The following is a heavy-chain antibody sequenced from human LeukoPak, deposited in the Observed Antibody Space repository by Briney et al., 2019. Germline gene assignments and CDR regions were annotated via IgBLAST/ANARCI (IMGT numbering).Heavy chain of an antibody. D-gene: IGHD3-10*01. V-gene: IGHV1-46*01. CDR2: INPSGGST. CDR3: AREVTMVRGVLGAFDI. CDR1: GYTFTSYY. J-gene: IGHJ3*02. Sequence: GASGKVSCKASGYTFTSYYMHWVRQAPGQGLEWMGIINPSGGSTSYAQKFQGRVTMTRDTSTSTVYMELSSLRSEDTAVYYCAREVTMVRGVLGAFDIWGQGTMVTVSS.